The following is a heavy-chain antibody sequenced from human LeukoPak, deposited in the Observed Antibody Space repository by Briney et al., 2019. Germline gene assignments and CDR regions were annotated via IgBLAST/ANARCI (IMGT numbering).Heavy chain of an antibody. Sequence: GGSLRLSCAASGLTVSSNYMSWVRQAPGKGLEWVSVIYSGGSTYYADSVKGRFTMSRDNSKNTLYLQMNSLRAEDTAVYYCARGGVDYWGQGTLVTVSS. CDR2: IYSGGST. D-gene: IGHD2-15*01. V-gene: IGHV3-53*01. CDR3: ARGGVDY. J-gene: IGHJ4*02. CDR1: GLTVSSNY.